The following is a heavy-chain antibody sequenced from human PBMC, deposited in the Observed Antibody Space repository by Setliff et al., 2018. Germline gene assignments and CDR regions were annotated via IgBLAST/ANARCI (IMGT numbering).Heavy chain of an antibody. J-gene: IGHJ6*02. Sequence: SETLSLTCTVSGGSISSGSYYWSWIRQPAGKGLEWIGHIYTSGSTNYNPSLKSRVTISVDTSKNQFSLKLSSVTAADTAVYYCARVAQYSSSSFYYYYYGMDVWGQGTTVTV. D-gene: IGHD6-6*01. CDR1: GGSISSGSYY. CDR2: IYTSGST. CDR3: ARVAQYSSSSFYYYYYGMDV. V-gene: IGHV4-61*09.